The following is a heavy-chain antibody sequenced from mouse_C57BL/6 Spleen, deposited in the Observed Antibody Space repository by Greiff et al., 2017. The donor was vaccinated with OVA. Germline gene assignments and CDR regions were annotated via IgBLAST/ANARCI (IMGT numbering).Heavy chain of an antibody. Sequence: EVKVEESGGGLVKPGGSLKLSCAASGFTFSSYTMSWVRQTPEQRLEWVATISGGGGNTYYPDSVKGRFTFTRDKATNTLYLQLSSLRSEDTALYFCASHCDGSSYWYFDVWGKGTTVTVSS. CDR2: ISGGGGNT. D-gene: IGHD1-1*01. CDR1: GFTFSSYT. J-gene: IGHJ1*03. CDR3: ASHCDGSSYWYFDV. V-gene: IGHV5-9*01.